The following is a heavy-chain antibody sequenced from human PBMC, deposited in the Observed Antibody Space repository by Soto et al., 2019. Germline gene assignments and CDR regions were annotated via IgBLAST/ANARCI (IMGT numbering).Heavy chain of an antibody. CDR3: ARDSSGHFDY. J-gene: IGHJ4*02. CDR1: GDTFSTYA. Sequence: ASVKVSCKASGDTFSTYAISWVRQAPGQGLEWMGGIIPIFGTANYAQKFQGRVTITADKSTSTAYMELSSLRSEDTAVYYCARDSSGHFDYWGQGTLVTVPS. V-gene: IGHV1-69*06. CDR2: IIPIFGTA. D-gene: IGHD6-19*01.